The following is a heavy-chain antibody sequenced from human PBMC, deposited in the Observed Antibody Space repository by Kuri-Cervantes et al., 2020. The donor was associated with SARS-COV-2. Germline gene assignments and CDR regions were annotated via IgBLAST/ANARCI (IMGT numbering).Heavy chain of an antibody. J-gene: IGHJ4*02. CDR1: GFTFSSYG. Sequence: GESLKISCSASGFTFSSYGMHWVRQAPGKGLEWVAVIWYDGSNKYYADSVKGRFTISRDKSKNILTLQMNGLRPEDTAVYYCASTQSRFLEWAPFDYWGQGTLVTVSS. V-gene: IGHV3-33*08. CDR3: ASTQSRFLEWAPFDY. CDR2: IWYDGSNK. D-gene: IGHD3-3*01.